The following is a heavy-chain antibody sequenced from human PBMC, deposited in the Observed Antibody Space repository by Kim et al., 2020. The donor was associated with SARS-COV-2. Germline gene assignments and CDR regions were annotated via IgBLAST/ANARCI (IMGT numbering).Heavy chain of an antibody. J-gene: IGHJ4*02. V-gene: IGHV4-39*01. Sequence: SETLSLTCTVSGGSISSSSYYWGWIRQPPGKGLEWIGSIYYSGSTYYNPSLKSRVTISVDTSKNQFSLTLSSVTAADTAVYYCARQGLNWNDEYYFDYSGPGALVTASS. CDR1: GGSISSSSYY. D-gene: IGHD1-1*01. CDR3: ARQGLNWNDEYYFDY. CDR2: IYYSGST.